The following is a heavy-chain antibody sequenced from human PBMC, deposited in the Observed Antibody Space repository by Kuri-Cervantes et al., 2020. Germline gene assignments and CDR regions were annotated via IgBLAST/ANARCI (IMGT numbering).Heavy chain of an antibody. D-gene: IGHD3-3*01. CDR2: INPNSGGT. V-gene: IGHV1-2*02. CDR1: GYSFTGYY. Sequence: ASVNVSCKASGYSFTGYYMHWVRQAPGQGLECMGWINPNSGGTNYAQKFQGRVTMTRDTSISTAYMELSRLRSDDTAVYYCARDSKLEAYYNFWSGYYTPNWFDPWGQGTLVTVSS. J-gene: IGHJ5*02. CDR3: ARDSKLEAYYNFWSGYYTPNWFDP.